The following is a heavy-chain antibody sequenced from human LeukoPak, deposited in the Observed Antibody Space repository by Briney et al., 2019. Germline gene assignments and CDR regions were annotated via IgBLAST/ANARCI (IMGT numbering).Heavy chain of an antibody. CDR3: AKVAGQKGKYMYNSYYYMDV. V-gene: IGHV3-21*01. Sequence: GGSLRLSCAASGFTFSDYSMNWVRQAPGKGLEWVSSISYSSSYIYSADSVKGRFTISRDNAKNSLYLQMNSLRAEDTAVYYCAKVAGQKGKYMYNSYYYMDVWGKGTTVTISS. J-gene: IGHJ6*03. D-gene: IGHD3-10*01. CDR1: GFTFSDYS. CDR2: ISYSSSYI.